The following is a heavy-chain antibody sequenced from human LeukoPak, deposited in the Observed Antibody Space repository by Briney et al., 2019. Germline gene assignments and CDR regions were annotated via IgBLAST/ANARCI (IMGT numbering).Heavy chain of an antibody. CDR3: AKDRGGIAVARWYYFDY. V-gene: IGHV3-23*01. Sequence: WGSLRLSCAASGFTFSSYGMHWVRQAPGKGLEWVSAISGSGGSTYYADSVKGRFTVSRDNSKNTLYLQMNSLRAEDTAVYYCAKDRGGIAVARWYYFDYWGQGTLVTVSS. CDR1: GFTFSSYG. CDR2: ISGSGGST. D-gene: IGHD6-19*01. J-gene: IGHJ4*02.